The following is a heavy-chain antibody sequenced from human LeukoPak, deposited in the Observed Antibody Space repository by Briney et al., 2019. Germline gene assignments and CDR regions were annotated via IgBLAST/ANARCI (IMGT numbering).Heavy chain of an antibody. CDR2: INPNSGGT. D-gene: IGHD6-13*01. CDR3: ARYLIAAAYEAGWFDP. J-gene: IGHJ5*02. CDR1: GYTFTGYY. V-gene: IGHV1-2*02. Sequence: ASVKVSCKASGYTFTGYYMHWVRQAPGQGLEWMGWINPNSGGTNYAQKFQGRVTMTRDTSTSTVYMELSSLRSEDTALYYCARYLIAAAYEAGWFDPWGQGTLVTVSS.